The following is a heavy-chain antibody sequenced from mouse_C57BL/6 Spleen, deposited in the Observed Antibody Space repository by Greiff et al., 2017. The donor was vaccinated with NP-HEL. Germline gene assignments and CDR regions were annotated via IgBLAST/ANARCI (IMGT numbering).Heavy chain of an antibody. CDR2: IDPSDSYT. V-gene: IGHV1-59*01. D-gene: IGHD1-1*01. CDR3: AREDTVVATNYFGY. CDR1: GYTFTSYW. J-gene: IGHJ2*01. Sequence: QVQLKQPGAELVRPGTSVKLSCKASGYTFTSYWMHWVKPRPGQGLEWSGVIDPSDSYTNYNQKFKGKATLTVDTSSSTAYMQLSSLTSEDSAVYYCAREDTVVATNYFGYWGQGTTLTVAS.